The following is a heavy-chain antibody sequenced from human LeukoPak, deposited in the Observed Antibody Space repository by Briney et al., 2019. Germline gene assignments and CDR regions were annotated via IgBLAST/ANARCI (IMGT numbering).Heavy chain of an antibody. CDR3: AKDRPRSITGTAYYYYGMDV. CDR1: GFTFSSYW. CDR2: ISYDGSNK. Sequence: GGSLRLSCAASGFTFSSYWMSWVRQAPGKGLEWVAVISYDGSNKYYADSVKGRFTISRDNSKNTLYLQMNSLRAEDTAVYYCAKDRPRSITGTAYYYYGMDVWGQGTTVTVSS. D-gene: IGHD1-20*01. J-gene: IGHJ6*02. V-gene: IGHV3-30*18.